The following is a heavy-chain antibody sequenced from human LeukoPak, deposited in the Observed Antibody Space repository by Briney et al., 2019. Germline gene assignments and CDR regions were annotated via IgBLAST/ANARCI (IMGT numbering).Heavy chain of an antibody. CDR1: GYTFTSYG. D-gene: IGHD4-17*01. CDR3: ARDGDYGSWFDP. J-gene: IGHJ5*02. Sequence: GASVKVSCKASGYTFTSYGISWVRQAPGQGLEWMGWISAYNGGTNYAQKFQGRVTMTRDTSISTAYMELSRLRSDDTAVYYCARDGDYGSWFDPWGQGTLVTVSS. V-gene: IGHV1-18*01. CDR2: ISAYNGGT.